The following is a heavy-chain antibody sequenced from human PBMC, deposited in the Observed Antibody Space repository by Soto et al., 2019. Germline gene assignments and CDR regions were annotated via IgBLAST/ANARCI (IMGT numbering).Heavy chain of an antibody. V-gene: IGHV3-33*01. CDR2: IWHDGSFK. J-gene: IGHJ3*02. CDR3: ARGGDYGDRNAFDI. D-gene: IGHD4-17*01. Sequence: ESGGGVVQPGRSLRLSCEASGFTFSSYGMHWVRQAPGKGLEWVAVIWHDGSFKYYVDSVKGRFTISRDNSKNTLFLQMNSLRAEDTAVYYCARGGDYGDRNAFDIWGQGTMVTVSP. CDR1: GFTFSSYG.